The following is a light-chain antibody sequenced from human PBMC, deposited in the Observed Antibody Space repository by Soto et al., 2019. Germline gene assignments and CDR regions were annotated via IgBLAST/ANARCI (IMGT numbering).Light chain of an antibody. J-gene: IGKJ1*01. Sequence: DIQMTQSPSSLSASVGDEVTITCRASQTIMTYLNWYQLKPGKPPRLLIYAASSLQGGVPSRFSGSGSGTDFTLTISSLQPEDFATYSCQQSYNSHQTFGQGTKV. CDR1: QTIMTY. CDR2: AAS. CDR3: QQSYNSHQT. V-gene: IGKV1-39*01.